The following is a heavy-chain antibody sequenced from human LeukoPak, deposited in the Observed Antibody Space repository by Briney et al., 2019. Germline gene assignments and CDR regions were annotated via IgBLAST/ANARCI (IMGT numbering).Heavy chain of an antibody. Sequence: ASVKVSCKASGYTFTGYYMHWVRQAPGQGLEWMGWINPNSGGTNYAQKFQGRVTMTRDTSISTAYMELSRLRSDDTAVYYCATVLSSGYSYGDFDYWGQGTLATVSS. CDR3: ATVLSSGYSYGDFDY. CDR1: GYTFTGYY. D-gene: IGHD5-18*01. J-gene: IGHJ4*02. CDR2: INPNSGGT. V-gene: IGHV1-2*02.